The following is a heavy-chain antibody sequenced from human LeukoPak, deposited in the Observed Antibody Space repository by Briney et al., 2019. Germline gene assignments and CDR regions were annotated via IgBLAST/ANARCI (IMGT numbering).Heavy chain of an antibody. CDR2: ISAYNGNA. CDR1: GYTFTSYG. CDR3: ARDVHDFWSGYMGFDY. Sequence: ASVKVSCTASGYTFTSYGISWVRQAPGQGLEWMGWISAYNGNANYAQKLQGRVTMTTDTSTSTAYMELRSLRSDDTAVYYCARDVHDFWSGYMGFDYWGQGTLVTVSS. D-gene: IGHD3-3*01. J-gene: IGHJ4*02. V-gene: IGHV1-18*01.